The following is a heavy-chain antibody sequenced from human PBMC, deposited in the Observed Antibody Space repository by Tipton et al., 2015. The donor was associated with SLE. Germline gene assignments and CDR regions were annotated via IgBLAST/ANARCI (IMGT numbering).Heavy chain of an antibody. D-gene: IGHD3-10*01. CDR2: ISGSGGST. J-gene: IGHJ4*02. V-gene: IGHV3-23*01. CDR1: GFTFSSYA. Sequence: GSLRLSCAASGFTFSSYAMSWVRQAPGKGLEWVSAISGSGGSTYYADSVKGRFTISRDNSKNTLYLQMNSLRAEDTAVYYCAKDRMVRGVITPYCFDYWGQGTLVTVSS. CDR3: AKDRMVRGVITPYCFDY.